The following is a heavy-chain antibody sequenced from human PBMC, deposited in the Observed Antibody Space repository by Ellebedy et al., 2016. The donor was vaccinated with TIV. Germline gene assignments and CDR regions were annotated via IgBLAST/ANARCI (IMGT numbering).Heavy chain of an antibody. J-gene: IGHJ4*02. CDR2: FDPEDGEI. V-gene: IGHV1-24*01. CDR1: GYTLTKLS. Sequence: AASVKVSCKVSGYTLTKLSMHWVRQAPGKGPEWMGGFDPEDGEIIYAQKFQGRVTMTEDTSTDTAYMELSSLRSEDTAVYFCAAGLRFLEWSGLTEYWGQGTLVTVSS. D-gene: IGHD3-3*01. CDR3: AAGLRFLEWSGLTEY.